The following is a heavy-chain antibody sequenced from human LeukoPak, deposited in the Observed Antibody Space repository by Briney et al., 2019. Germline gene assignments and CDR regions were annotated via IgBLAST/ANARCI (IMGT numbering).Heavy chain of an antibody. CDR2: INGDERSR. J-gene: IGHJ4*02. V-gene: IGHV3-74*01. CDR3: AKDLQAEQWLNSFDS. Sequence: GGSLRLSCEVSGFTFGDYWMHWVRQPPGKGLVWVSRINGDERSRAYADSVKGRFTISRDNSKNTLYLQMNSLTTEDMAVYYCAKDLQAEQWLNSFDSWGQGTLVTVSS. D-gene: IGHD6-19*01. CDR1: GFTFGDYW.